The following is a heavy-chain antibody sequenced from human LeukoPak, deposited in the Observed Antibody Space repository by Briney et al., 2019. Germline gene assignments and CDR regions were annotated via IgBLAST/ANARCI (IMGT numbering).Heavy chain of an antibody. Sequence: GGSLRLSCAASGFTFSSYAMSWVRQAPGKGLEWVSAISGSGGSTYYADFVKGRFTTSGDTSKNTLFLHMNSLRAEDTAVYYCAKTGIYGGYYFDYWGQGTLVTVSS. J-gene: IGHJ4*02. V-gene: IGHV3-23*01. D-gene: IGHD1-26*01. CDR1: GFTFSSYA. CDR2: ISGSGGST. CDR3: AKTGIYGGYYFDY.